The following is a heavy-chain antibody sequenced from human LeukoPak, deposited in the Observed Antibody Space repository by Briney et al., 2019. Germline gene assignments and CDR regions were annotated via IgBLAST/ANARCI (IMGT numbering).Heavy chain of an antibody. CDR3: VAGTAMVMDWFDP. Sequence: SETLSLTCTVSGGSISSSSYYWGWIRQPPGKGLEWIGSIYYSGSTYYNPSLKSRVTISVDTSKNQFSLRLSSVTAADTAVYYCVAGTAMVMDWFDPWGQGTLVTVSS. J-gene: IGHJ5*02. CDR1: GGSISSSSYY. D-gene: IGHD5-18*01. CDR2: IYYSGST. V-gene: IGHV4-39*01.